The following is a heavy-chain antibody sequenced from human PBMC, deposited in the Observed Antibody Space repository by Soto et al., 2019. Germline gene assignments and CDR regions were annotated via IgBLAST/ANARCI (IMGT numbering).Heavy chain of an antibody. CDR3: AVSPTYGGTEGY. D-gene: IGHD3-10*01. Sequence: QVQLQQWGAGLLKPSETLSLTCAVYGVSFSGYYWSWIRQPPGTGLEWIGEINHSGSTNYNPSLKSRVTISVDTSKSQFSLKLSSVTAADTAVYYCAVSPTYGGTEGYWGQGTLVTVSS. CDR1: GVSFSGYY. V-gene: IGHV4-34*01. CDR2: INHSGST. J-gene: IGHJ4*02.